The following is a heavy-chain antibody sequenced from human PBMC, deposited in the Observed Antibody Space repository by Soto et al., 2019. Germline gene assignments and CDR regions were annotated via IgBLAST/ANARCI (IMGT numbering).Heavy chain of an antibody. CDR3: ARVLPYDSSGYYPEGYDAFDI. V-gene: IGHV1-2*02. Sequence: QVQLVQSGAEVKKPGASVKVSCKASGYTFTGYYMHWVRQAPGQGLEWMGWINPNSGGTNYAQKFQGRVTMTRDTSISTAYMELSRLRSDDTAVYYCARVLPYDSSGYYPEGYDAFDIWGQGTMVTVSS. CDR1: GYTFTGYY. CDR2: INPNSGGT. D-gene: IGHD3-22*01. J-gene: IGHJ3*02.